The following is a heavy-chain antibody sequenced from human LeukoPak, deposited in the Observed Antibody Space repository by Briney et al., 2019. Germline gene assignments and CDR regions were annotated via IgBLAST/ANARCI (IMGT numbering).Heavy chain of an antibody. Sequence: GGSLRLSCAASGFTFSSYWMSWVRQAPGKGLEWVANIKQDGSEKYYVDSVKGRFTISRDNAKNSLYLQMNSLRAEDTAVYYCARARGWTFIVVVPAAQPYYFDYWGQGTLVTVSS. CDR3: ARARGWTFIVVVPAAQPYYFDY. V-gene: IGHV3-7*01. D-gene: IGHD2-2*01. CDR1: GFTFSSYW. CDR2: IKQDGSEK. J-gene: IGHJ4*02.